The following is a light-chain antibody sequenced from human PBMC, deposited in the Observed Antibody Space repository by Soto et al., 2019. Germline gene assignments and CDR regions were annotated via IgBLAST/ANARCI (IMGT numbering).Light chain of an antibody. Sequence: DIQMTQSPSSLSATIGDRVTISCQASRDISNYINWYQKKPGRAPKLLIYDVSNLETVVPSRFSGSGSWTDFTFTISSLQPEDIATYYCQQYLSLPPLTCGGGTRVEIK. CDR2: DVS. CDR1: RDISNY. V-gene: IGKV1-33*01. J-gene: IGKJ4*01. CDR3: QQYLSLPPLT.